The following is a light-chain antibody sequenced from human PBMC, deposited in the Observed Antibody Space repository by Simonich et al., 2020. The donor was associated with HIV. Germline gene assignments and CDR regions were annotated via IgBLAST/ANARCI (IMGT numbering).Light chain of an antibody. V-gene: IGKV3-11*01. CDR2: DAS. CDR3: QQRTNWPLT. CDR1: QSVSSY. J-gene: IGKJ3*01. Sequence: EIVLTQSPATLSLSPGERATLSCRASQSVSSYLAWYQQKPGQAPRLRIYDASNMATGIPARFSGSGSGTDFTLIISSLEPDDFAIYYCQQRTNWPLTFGPGTKVDI.